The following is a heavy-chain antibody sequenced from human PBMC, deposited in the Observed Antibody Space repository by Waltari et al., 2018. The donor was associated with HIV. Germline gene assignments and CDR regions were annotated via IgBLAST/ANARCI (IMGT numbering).Heavy chain of an antibody. CDR1: GGPIRSSSYY. J-gene: IGHJ4*02. Sequence: QLQLQESGPGLVKPSETLSLTCTVSGGPIRSSSYYWGWIRQPPGKGLELIGSIYYTRSTYYNPSLKNRVTISVDTSKNQFSLKLSSVTAADTAVYYCARLLPGGSGGSCPDYWGQGTLVTVSS. CDR3: ARLLPGGSGGSCPDY. CDR2: IYYTRST. D-gene: IGHD2-15*01. V-gene: IGHV4-39*01.